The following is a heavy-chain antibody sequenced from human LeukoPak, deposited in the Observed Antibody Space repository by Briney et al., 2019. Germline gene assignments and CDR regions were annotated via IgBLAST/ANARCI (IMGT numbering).Heavy chain of an antibody. V-gene: IGHV4-59*01. CDR2: IYYSGST. CDR3: ARERDSGYSYGGVYFDY. J-gene: IGHJ4*02. D-gene: IGHD5-18*01. Sequence: PSGTLSLTCTVSGGSISSYYWSWIRQPPGKGLEWIGYIYYSGSTNYNPSLKSRVTISVDTSKNQFSLKLSSVTAADTAVYYCARERDSGYSYGGVYFDYWGQGTLVTVSS. CDR1: GGSISSYY.